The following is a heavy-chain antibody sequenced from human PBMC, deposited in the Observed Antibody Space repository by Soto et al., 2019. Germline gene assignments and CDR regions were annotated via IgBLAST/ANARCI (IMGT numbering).Heavy chain of an antibody. CDR2: ISGSRGST. Sequence: GGSLRLSCAASGFTFSTYAMSWVRQAPGKGLEWVSAISGSRGSTYYADSVKGRFTISRDNSKNTLYLQMNSLRAEDTAVYYCAKGIQWELPFDYWGQGTLVTSPQ. CDR3: AKGIQWELPFDY. V-gene: IGHV3-23*01. CDR1: GFTFSTYA. D-gene: IGHD1-26*01. J-gene: IGHJ4*02.